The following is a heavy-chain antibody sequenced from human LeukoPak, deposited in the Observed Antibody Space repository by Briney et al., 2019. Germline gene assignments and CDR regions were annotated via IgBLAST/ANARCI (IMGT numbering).Heavy chain of an antibody. J-gene: IGHJ4*02. V-gene: IGHV4-34*08. CDR3: ATHIVVVTATPYFDY. D-gene: IGHD2-21*02. Sequence: GSLRLSCAASGFTFSSYAMSWIRQPPGKGLEWIGEINHSGSTNYNPSLKSRVTISVDTSKNQFSLKLSSVTAADTAVYYCATHIVVVTATPYFDYWGQGTLVTVSS. CDR2: INHSGST. CDR1: GFTFSSYA.